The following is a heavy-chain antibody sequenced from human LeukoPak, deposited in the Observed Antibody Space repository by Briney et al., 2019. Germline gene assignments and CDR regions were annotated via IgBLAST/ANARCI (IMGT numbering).Heavy chain of an antibody. D-gene: IGHD4-17*01. CDR2: INPSGGDT. V-gene: IGHV1-46*01. Sequence: GASVTVSCKASGYTFTGYYMHWVRQAPGQGLEWMGIINPSGGDTSYAQKFQGRLTMTRDTSTNTVYMELTSLRSEDTAVYYCARQMNTVTADYWGQGTLVTVSS. CDR1: GYTFTGYY. CDR3: ARQMNTVTADY. J-gene: IGHJ4*02.